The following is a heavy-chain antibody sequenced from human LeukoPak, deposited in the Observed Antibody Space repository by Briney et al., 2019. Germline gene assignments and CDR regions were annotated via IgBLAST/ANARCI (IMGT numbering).Heavy chain of an antibody. CDR1: GYTFTDSY. V-gene: IGHV1-46*01. CDR2: INPSGGST. J-gene: IGHJ3*02. Sequence: GASVKVSCKASGYTFTDSYVHWVRQAPGQGLEWMGVINPSGGSTTYAQKFQGRVTMTRDTSTSTVYMEVSSLRSEDTAVYYCARLRAVHGFDIWGQGTMVTVSS. CDR3: ARLRAVHGFDI. D-gene: IGHD6-19*01.